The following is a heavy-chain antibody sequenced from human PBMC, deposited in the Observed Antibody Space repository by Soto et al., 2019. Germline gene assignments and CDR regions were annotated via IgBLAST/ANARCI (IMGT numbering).Heavy chain of an antibody. V-gene: IGHV1-69*02. CDR2: FNPILTMS. CDR3: ATSYGSGYRAFDF. J-gene: IGHJ4*02. D-gene: IGHD3-10*01. CDR1: GDTFNFYT. Sequence: QVQLVQSGADVKKPGSSVKVSCKASGDTFNFYTINWVRQAPGLGLEWMGRFNPILTMSNYAQKFEGRVRITADKSTSTAYMELSRLRAEDTAMYYCATSYGSGYRAFDFWGQGALVRLL.